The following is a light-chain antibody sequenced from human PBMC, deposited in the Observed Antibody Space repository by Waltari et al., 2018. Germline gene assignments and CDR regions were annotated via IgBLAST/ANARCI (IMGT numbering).Light chain of an antibody. V-gene: IGKV3-15*01. CDR3: QQYNRWRT. CDR2: GAS. J-gene: IGKJ1*01. CDR1: QSIDTY. Sequence: EIVMTQSPATLSVSPGERATLSCRASQSIDTYLAWYQQKPGQAPRLLIYGASTMATGISARFTGSGSGTEFTLTSSSLQSEDCAVYYCQQYNRWRTFGQGTKVEIK.